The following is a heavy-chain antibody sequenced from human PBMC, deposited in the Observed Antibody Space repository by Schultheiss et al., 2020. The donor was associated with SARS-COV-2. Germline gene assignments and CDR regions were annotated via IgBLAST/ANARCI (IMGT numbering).Heavy chain of an antibody. CDR1: GFTFTNYW. Sequence: GGSLRLSCAASGFTFTNYWIHWVRQAPGKGLVWVSAISGSGGSTYYADSVKGRFTISRDNAENSVYLQMNSLRAEDTAVYYCARDSSSGTYCLDYWGQGTLVTVSS. V-gene: IGHV3-21*01. CDR2: ISGSGGST. D-gene: IGHD1-26*01. CDR3: ARDSSSGTYCLDY. J-gene: IGHJ4*02.